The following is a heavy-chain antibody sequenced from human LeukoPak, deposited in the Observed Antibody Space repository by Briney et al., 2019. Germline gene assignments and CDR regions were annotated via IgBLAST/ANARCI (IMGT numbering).Heavy chain of an antibody. V-gene: IGHV1-2*02. CDR3: ARSRRYGDYFSSCHY. Sequence: ASVKVSCKASGYTFTGYYVHWVRQAPGQGLEWMGWINPNSGGTNYAQKFQGRVTMTRDTSISTAYMELSRLRSDDTAVYYCARSRRYGDYFSSCHYWGRGTLVAVSS. CDR2: INPNSGGT. CDR1: GYTFTGYY. D-gene: IGHD4-17*01. J-gene: IGHJ4*02.